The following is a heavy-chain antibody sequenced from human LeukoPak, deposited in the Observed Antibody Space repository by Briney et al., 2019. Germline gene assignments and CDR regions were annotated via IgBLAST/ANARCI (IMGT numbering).Heavy chain of an antibody. Sequence: ASVKVSCKASGYTFTSYDINWVRQATGQGLEWMGWMNPNSGNTGYAQKFQGRVTMTRNTSISTAYMELSSLRSEDTAVYCCARRIAVAVPGAFDIWGQGTMVTVSS. CDR2: MNPNSGNT. V-gene: IGHV1-8*01. CDR3: ARRIAVAVPGAFDI. CDR1: GYTFTSYD. D-gene: IGHD6-19*01. J-gene: IGHJ3*02.